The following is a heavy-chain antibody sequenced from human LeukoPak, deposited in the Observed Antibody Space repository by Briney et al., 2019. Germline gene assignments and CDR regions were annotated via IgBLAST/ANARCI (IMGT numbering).Heavy chain of an antibody. J-gene: IGHJ6*03. Sequence: ASVKVSCKASGGTFSSYAIGWVRQAPGQGLEWMGWMNPNSGNTGYAQKFQGRVTMTRNTSISTAYMELSSLRSEDTAVYYCYSYGLRRYMDVWGKGTTVTVSS. CDR1: GGTFSSYA. CDR3: YSYGLRRYMDV. V-gene: IGHV1-8*02. CDR2: MNPNSGNT. D-gene: IGHD5-18*01.